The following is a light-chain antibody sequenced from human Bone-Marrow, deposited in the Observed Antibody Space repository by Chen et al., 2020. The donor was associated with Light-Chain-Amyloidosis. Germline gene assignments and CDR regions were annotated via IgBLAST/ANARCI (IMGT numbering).Light chain of an antibody. V-gene: IGLV2-14*01. CDR3: SSYTITNTRV. CDR1: SSDVAGDNH. CDR2: EVT. Sequence: SALTQPASLPGSPGQSITISCTGTSSDVAGDNHVAWYQQHPDKAPKLMIYEVTNRPSWVPGRFSGSNSDNTASLTISGLQTEDEADYCCSSYTITNTRVFGGGTRVTVL. J-gene: IGLJ1*01.